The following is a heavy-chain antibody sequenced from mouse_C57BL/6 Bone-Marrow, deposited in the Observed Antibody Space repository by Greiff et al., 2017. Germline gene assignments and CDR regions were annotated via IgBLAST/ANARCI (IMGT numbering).Heavy chain of an antibody. Sequence: QQSCKASGYTFPSYWMHWVKQRPGRGLEWIGRIDPNSGGTKYNEKFKSKATLTVDKPSSTAYMQLSSLTSEDSAVYYCARKDYSNYYAMDYWGQGTSVTVSS. V-gene: IGHV1-72*01. CDR2: IDPNSGGT. CDR1: GYTFPSYW. CDR3: ARKDYSNYYAMDY. D-gene: IGHD2-5*01. J-gene: IGHJ4*01.